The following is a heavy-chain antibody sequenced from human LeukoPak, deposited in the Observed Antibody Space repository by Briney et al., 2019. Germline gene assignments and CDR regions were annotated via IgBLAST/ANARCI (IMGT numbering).Heavy chain of an antibody. CDR3: AKDIYPHGYSGYDLDY. D-gene: IGHD5-12*01. Sequence: GGSLRLSCAASGFTFSSYSMNWVRQAPGKGLEWVAVISYDGSNKYYSGSVKGRFTISRDNSKNTLYLQMNSLRADDTAVYYCAKDIYPHGYSGYDLDYWGQGTLVIVSS. J-gene: IGHJ4*02. CDR1: GFTFSSYS. CDR2: ISYDGSNK. V-gene: IGHV3-30*18.